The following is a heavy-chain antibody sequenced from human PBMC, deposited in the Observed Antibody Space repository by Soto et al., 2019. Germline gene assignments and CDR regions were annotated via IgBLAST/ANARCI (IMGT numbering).Heavy chain of an antibody. V-gene: IGHV3-53*01. D-gene: IGHD1-1*01. CDR1: GFSVSSHH. CDR3: ARDGRDGFPLDY. J-gene: IGHJ4*02. CDR2: MYSGGST. Sequence: EVQLVESGGGLIQPGGSLRLSCAASGFSVSSHHMSWVRQAPGKGLEWVSVMYSGGSTYYADPVKGRCTISRDNSKNMLYLQMDNLRADDTAVYYCARDGRDGFPLDYWGQGTLVTVSS.